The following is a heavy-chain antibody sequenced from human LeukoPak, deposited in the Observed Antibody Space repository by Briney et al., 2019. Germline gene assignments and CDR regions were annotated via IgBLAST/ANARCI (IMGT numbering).Heavy chain of an antibody. Sequence: ASVKVSCKASGYTFTSYGISWVRQAPGQGLEWMGWISAYNGNTNYAQKLQGRVTMTTDTSTSTAYMELRSLRAEDTAVYYCARGVQGSGSSYPGILDSWGQGTLITVSS. J-gene: IGHJ4*02. D-gene: IGHD3-10*01. V-gene: IGHV1-18*01. CDR1: GYTFTSYG. CDR2: ISAYNGNT. CDR3: ARGVQGSGSSYPGILDS.